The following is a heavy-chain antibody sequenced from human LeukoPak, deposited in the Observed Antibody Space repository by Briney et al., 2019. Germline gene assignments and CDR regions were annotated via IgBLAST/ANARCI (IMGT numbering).Heavy chain of an antibody. V-gene: IGHV4-59*01. Sequence: SETLSLTCTVSGGSISSYYWSWIRQPPGKGLEWIGYIYYSGSTNYNPSLKSRVTISVDTSKNQLSLKLSSVTAADTAVYYCARSPVYYDILTGYSNWFDPWGQGTLVTVSS. CDR3: ARSPVYYDILTGYSNWFDP. D-gene: IGHD3-9*01. J-gene: IGHJ5*02. CDR1: GGSISSYY. CDR2: IYYSGST.